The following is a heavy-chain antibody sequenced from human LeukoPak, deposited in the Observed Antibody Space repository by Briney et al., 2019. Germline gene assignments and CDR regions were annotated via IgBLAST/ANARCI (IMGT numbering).Heavy chain of an antibody. J-gene: IGHJ5*02. V-gene: IGHV1-8*01. D-gene: IGHD6-6*01. CDR3: ARGWSSLEVYDP. CDR2: MNPNSGNT. Sequence: ASVKVSCTASGYTFTRYDINWVRQATGQGREWMGWMNPNSGNTGYAQKFQGRVTMTRDTSKSTAYMELSSLRSEDTAVYYCARGWSSLEVYDPWGQGTLVTVSS. CDR1: GYTFTRYD.